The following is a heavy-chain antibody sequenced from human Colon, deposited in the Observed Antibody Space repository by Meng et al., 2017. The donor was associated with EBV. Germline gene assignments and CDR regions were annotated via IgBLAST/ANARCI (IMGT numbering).Heavy chain of an antibody. CDR1: GGSLSSRNW. V-gene: IGHV4-4*02. CDR2: IYHSGST. CDR3: ARVGAYCGGDCYHPR. Sequence: GQVQGSGQGLGKPSGPLSLTCAVSGGSLSSRNWWSWVRQPPGKGLEWIGEIYHSGSTNYNPSLKSRVTISVDESKNQFSLRLSSVTAADTAVYYCARVGAYCGGDCYHPRWGQGTLVTVSS. D-gene: IGHD2-21*02. J-gene: IGHJ4*02.